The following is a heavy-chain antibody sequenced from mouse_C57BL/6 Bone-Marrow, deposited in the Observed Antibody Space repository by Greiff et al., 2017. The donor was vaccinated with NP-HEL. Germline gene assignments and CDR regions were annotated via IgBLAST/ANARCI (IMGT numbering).Heavy chain of an antibody. CDR2: INPNNGGT. V-gene: IGHV1-18*01. CDR3: ARSGGYDARFAY. D-gene: IGHD2-3*01. CDR1: GYTFTDYN. Sequence: VQLQQSGPELVKPGASVKIPCKASGYTFTDYNMDWVKQSHGKSLEWIGDINPNNGGTIYNQKFKGKATLTVDKSSSTAYMELRSLTSEDTAVYYCARSGGYDARFAYWGQGTLVTVSA. J-gene: IGHJ3*01.